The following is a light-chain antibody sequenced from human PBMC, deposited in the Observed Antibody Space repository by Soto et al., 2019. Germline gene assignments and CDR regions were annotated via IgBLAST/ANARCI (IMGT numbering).Light chain of an antibody. CDR3: QQYLSTPYT. Sequence: DIVMTQSPDSLAVSLGESATLNCRSSQSLFFSANSKNYLTWYQHKPGQPPRVLIYWASTRESGVPDRFSGSGSGTDFTLTISNLQSEDVAIYYCQQYLSTPYTFGQGTRLEIK. V-gene: IGKV4-1*01. CDR1: QSLFFSANSKNY. J-gene: IGKJ2*01. CDR2: WAS.